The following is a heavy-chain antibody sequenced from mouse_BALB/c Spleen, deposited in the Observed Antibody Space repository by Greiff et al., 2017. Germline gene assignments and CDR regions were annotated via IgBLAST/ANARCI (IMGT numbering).Heavy chain of an antibody. CDR3: ARDDNYWFAY. CDR2: IRNKANGYTT. Sequence: EVHLVESGGGLVQPGGSLRLSCATSGFTFTAYYMSWVRQPPGKALEWLGFIRNKANGYTTEYSASVKGRFTISRDNSQSILYLQMNTLRAEDSATYYCARDDNYWFAYRGQGTLVTVTA. J-gene: IGHJ3*01. V-gene: IGHV7-3*02. CDR1: GFTFTAYY. D-gene: IGHD1-3*01.